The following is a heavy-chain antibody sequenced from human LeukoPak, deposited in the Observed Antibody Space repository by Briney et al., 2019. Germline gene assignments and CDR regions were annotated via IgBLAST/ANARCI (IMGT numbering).Heavy chain of an antibody. D-gene: IGHD2-2*01. V-gene: IGHV3-23*01. CDR3: AKLPREYCSSTSCPNWFDT. J-gene: IGHJ5*02. Sequence: GGSLRLSCAAPGFTFSNYAMTWVRQAPGKGLEWVSALSASGGTTYYADSVKGRFTTSRDNSKNTLYLQMNSLRAEDTAVYYCAKLPREYCSSTSCPNWFDTWGQGTLVTVSS. CDR1: GFTFSNYA. CDR2: LSASGGTT.